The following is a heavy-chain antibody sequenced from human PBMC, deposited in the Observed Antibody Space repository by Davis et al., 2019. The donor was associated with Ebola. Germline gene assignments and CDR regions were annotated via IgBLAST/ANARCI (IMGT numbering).Heavy chain of an antibody. CDR1: GYSFTSHG. CDR3: ARGGPHPVGATRYYYYYGMDV. CDR2: ISAYNGNT. V-gene: IGHV1-18*01. D-gene: IGHD1-26*01. Sequence: GESLKISCKGSGYSFTSHGISWVRQAPGQGLEWMGWISAYNGNTNYAQKFQGRVTITADKSTSTAYMELSSLRSEDTAVYYCARGGPHPVGATRYYYYYGMDVWGQGTTVTVSS. J-gene: IGHJ6*02.